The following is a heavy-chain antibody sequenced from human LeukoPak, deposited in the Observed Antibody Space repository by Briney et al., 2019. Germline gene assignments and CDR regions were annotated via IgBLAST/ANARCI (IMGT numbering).Heavy chain of an antibody. V-gene: IGHV1-2*06. CDR1: GYTFTGYY. Sequence: ASVKVSCKASGYTFTGYYMHWVRQAPGQGLEWMGRINPNSGGTNYAQKFQGRVTMTRDTSISTAYMELSRPRSDDTAVYYCARLHIVVVPAANDYWGQGTLVTVSS. D-gene: IGHD2-2*01. J-gene: IGHJ4*02. CDR3: ARLHIVVVPAANDY. CDR2: INPNSGGT.